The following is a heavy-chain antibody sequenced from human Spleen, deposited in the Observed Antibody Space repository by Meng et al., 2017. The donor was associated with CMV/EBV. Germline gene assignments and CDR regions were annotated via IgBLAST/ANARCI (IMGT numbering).Heavy chain of an antibody. CDR3: ARSMVAAGTLDY. Sequence: GSLRLSCAVSGASISSRNWWSWVRQPPGKGLEWIGEIYHSGSANCNPSLKSRVTMSVDESKNQFSLKLGSVTAADTAVYYCARSMVAAGTLDYWGQGTLVTVSS. D-gene: IGHD6-13*01. J-gene: IGHJ4*02. CDR2: IYHSGSA. V-gene: IGHV4-4*02. CDR1: GASISSRNW.